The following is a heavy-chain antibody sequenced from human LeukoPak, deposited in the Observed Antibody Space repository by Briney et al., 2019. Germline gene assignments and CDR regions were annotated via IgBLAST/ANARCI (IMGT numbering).Heavy chain of an antibody. CDR1: GFTLSSHD. D-gene: IGHD4-17*01. CDR3: ARNYGDYVFIIGY. V-gene: IGHV3-33*05. Sequence: PGGSLTLACAASGFTLSSHDMHWVRPAPGKGLEWVAIISYDGGKEDYADSVKGRFTICRDNSKNTLFLQMNSLRAEDTAVYYCARNYGDYVFIIGYWGQGTLVTVS. CDR2: ISYDGGKE. J-gene: IGHJ4*02.